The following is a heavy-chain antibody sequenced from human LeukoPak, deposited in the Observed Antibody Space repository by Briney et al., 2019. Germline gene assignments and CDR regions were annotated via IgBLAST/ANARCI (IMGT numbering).Heavy chain of an antibody. J-gene: IGHJ3*02. D-gene: IGHD7-27*01. V-gene: IGHV4-34*01. Sequence: PSETLSLTCAVYGGSFSGYSWSWIRQPPGKGLEWIGEINHSGSTNYNPSLKSRVTISVDTSKNQFSLKLSSVTAADTAVYYCARAYWGSRKRPDAFDIWGQGTMVAVSS. CDR2: INHSGST. CDR3: ARAYWGSRKRPDAFDI. CDR1: GGSFSGYS.